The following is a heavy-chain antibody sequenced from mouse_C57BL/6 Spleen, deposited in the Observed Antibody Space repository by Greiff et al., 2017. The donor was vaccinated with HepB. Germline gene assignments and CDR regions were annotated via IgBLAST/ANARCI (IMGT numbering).Heavy chain of an antibody. Sequence: VQLQQSGAELVRPGASVKLSCTASGFNIKDDYMHWVKQRPEQGLEWIGWIDPENGDTEYASKFQGKATITADTSSNTAYLQLSSLTSEDTAVYYCTSQFITTVVATSYFDYWGQGTTLTVSS. J-gene: IGHJ2*01. D-gene: IGHD1-1*01. CDR3: TSQFITTVVATSYFDY. CDR2: IDPENGDT. V-gene: IGHV14-4*01. CDR1: GFNIKDDY.